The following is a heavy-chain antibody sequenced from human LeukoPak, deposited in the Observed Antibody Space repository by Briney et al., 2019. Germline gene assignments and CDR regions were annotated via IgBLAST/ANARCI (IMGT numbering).Heavy chain of an antibody. CDR1: GFTFSSYA. D-gene: IGHD6-13*01. Sequence: GGSLRLSCAASGFTFSSYAMSWVRQAPGKGLEWVSAISGSGGSTYYADSVKGRFTISRDNPKNTLYLQMNSLRAEDTAVYYCAKAVAAAGTGYYFDYWGQGTLVTVSS. J-gene: IGHJ4*02. CDR3: AKAVAAAGTGYYFDY. CDR2: ISGSGGST. V-gene: IGHV3-23*01.